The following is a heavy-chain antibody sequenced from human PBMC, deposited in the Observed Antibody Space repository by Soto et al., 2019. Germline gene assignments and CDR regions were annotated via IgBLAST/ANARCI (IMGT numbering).Heavy chain of an antibody. CDR1: GFTFSSYG. D-gene: IGHD4-17*01. J-gene: IGHJ4*02. CDR3: ARAPVGGSVTLVDY. Sequence: QVQLVESGGGVVQPGRSLRLSCAASGFTFSSYGMHWVRQAPGKWLEWVAVIWYDGSNKYYADSVKGRFTISRDNSKNTLYLQMNSLRAEDTAVYYCARAPVGGSVTLVDYWGQGTLVTVSS. V-gene: IGHV3-33*01. CDR2: IWYDGSNK.